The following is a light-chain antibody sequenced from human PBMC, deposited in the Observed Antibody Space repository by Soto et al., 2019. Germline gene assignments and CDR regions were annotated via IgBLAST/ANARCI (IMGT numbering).Light chain of an antibody. CDR3: QQLNSYPIT. CDR1: QGISSY. CDR2: AAS. V-gene: IGKV1-9*01. J-gene: IGKJ5*01. Sequence: IQLTQAPSCLSASVGDRVTITCRASQGISSYLAWYQQKPGKAPKLLIYAASTLQSGVPSRFSGSGSGTEFTLTISRLQPDDFATYYCQQLNSYPITFGQGTRLENK.